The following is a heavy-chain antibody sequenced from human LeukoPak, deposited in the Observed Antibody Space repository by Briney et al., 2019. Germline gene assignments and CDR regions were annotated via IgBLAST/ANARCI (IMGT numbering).Heavy chain of an antibody. CDR1: GGSFSSYY. D-gene: IGHD1-7*01. CDR3: ARDNWNYGSSMDV. CDR2: IYYSGST. J-gene: IGHJ6*02. Sequence: SETLSLTCAVYGGSFSSYYWSWIRQPPGKGLEWIGYIYYSGSTNYNPSLKSRVTISVDTSKNQFSLKPSSVTAADTAVYHCARDNWNYGSSMDVWGQGTTVTVSS. V-gene: IGHV4-59*01.